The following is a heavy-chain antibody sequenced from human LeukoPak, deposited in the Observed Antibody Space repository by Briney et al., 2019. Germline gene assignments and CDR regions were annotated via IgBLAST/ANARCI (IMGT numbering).Heavy chain of an antibody. CDR2: IYYSGST. Sequence: SETLSLTCTVSGGSISSSSYYWGWIRQPPGKGLEWIGSIYYSGSTYYNPSLKSRVTISVDTSKNQFSLKLSSVTAADAAVYYCARVYRSSLFDYWGQGTLVTVSS. V-gene: IGHV4-39*01. CDR1: GGSISSSSYY. CDR3: ARVYRSSLFDY. D-gene: IGHD6-13*01. J-gene: IGHJ4*02.